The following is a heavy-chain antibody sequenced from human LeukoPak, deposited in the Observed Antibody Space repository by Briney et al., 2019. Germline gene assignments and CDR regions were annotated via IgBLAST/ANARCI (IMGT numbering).Heavy chain of an antibody. CDR2: IWYDGSNK. J-gene: IGHJ4*02. Sequence: GGSLRLSCAASGFTFSSYGMHWVRQAPGKGLEWVAVIWYDGSNKYYADSVKGRFTISRDNSKNTLYLQMNSLRAEDTAVYYCARVRWGIAAASHFDYWGQGTLVTVSS. D-gene: IGHD6-13*01. CDR1: GFTFSSYG. V-gene: IGHV3-33*01. CDR3: ARVRWGIAAASHFDY.